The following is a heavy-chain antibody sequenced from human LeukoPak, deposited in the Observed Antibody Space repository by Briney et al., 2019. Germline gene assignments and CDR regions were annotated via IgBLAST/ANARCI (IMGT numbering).Heavy chain of an antibody. CDR1: GGSISSGGYY. CDR3: ARALYGDYSGGFDP. Sequence: SETLSLTCTVSGGSISSGGYYWSWIRQHPGKGLEWIGYIYYSGSTHYNPSLKSRVTISVDTSKNQFSLKLSSVTAADTAVYYCARALYGDYSGGFDPWGQGTLVTVSS. CDR2: IYYSGST. J-gene: IGHJ5*02. D-gene: IGHD4-17*01. V-gene: IGHV4-31*03.